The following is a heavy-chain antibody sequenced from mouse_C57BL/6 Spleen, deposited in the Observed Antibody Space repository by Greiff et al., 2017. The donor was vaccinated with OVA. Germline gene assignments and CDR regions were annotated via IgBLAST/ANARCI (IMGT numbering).Heavy chain of an antibody. V-gene: IGHV5-16*01. CDR3: ARDQSNYRYFDV. CDR1: GFTFSDYY. J-gene: IGHJ1*03. Sequence: EVQVVESEGGLVQPGSSMKLSCTASGFTFSDYYMAWVRQVPEKGLEWVANINYDGSSTYYLDSLKSRFIISRDNAKNILYLQMSSLKSEDTATYYCARDQSNYRYFDVWGTGTTVTVSS. D-gene: IGHD2-5*01. CDR2: INYDGSST.